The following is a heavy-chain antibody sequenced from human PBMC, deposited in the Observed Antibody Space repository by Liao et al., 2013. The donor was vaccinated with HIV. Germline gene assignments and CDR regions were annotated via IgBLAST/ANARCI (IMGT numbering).Heavy chain of an antibody. CDR1: GGSISSDTYY. V-gene: IGHV4-61*02. CDR3: ARDVAAAGTGYMDV. D-gene: IGHD6-13*01. Sequence: QVRLQESGPGLVKPSQTLSLTCTVSGGSISSDTYYWSWIRQPAGKGLEWIGRIYASGSTTYHPSLKRRVTISVDTSKNQFSLRLGSVTAADTAVYYCARDVAAAGTGYMDVWGKGTTVTVSS. CDR2: IYASGST. J-gene: IGHJ6*03.